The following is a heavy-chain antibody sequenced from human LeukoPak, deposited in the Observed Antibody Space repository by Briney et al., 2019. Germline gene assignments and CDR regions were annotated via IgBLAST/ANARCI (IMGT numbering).Heavy chain of an antibody. Sequence: SETLSLTCTVSGGSISSGDYYWSWIRQPPGKGLEWIGYIYYSGSTYYNPSLKSRVNISVDTSKNQFSLKLRSVTAADTAVYYCARSTVTIYYLNYWGQGTLVTVSA. V-gene: IGHV4-30-4*01. D-gene: IGHD4-11*01. CDR3: ARSTVTIYYLNY. CDR1: GGSISSGDYY. J-gene: IGHJ4*02. CDR2: IYYSGST.